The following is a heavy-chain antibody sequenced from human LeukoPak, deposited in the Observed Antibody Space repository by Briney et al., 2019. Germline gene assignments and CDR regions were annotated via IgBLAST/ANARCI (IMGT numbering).Heavy chain of an antibody. CDR1: GFTFSSYS. Sequence: GGSLRLSCGASGFTFSSYSMSWVRQAPGKGLEWVSYITSSSSTIYCADSVKGRFTISRDNAKNSLYLQMNSLRAEDTAVYYCARDSTGYYGSGSYFLSGWGQGTLVTVSS. V-gene: IGHV3-48*01. D-gene: IGHD3-10*01. CDR2: ITSSSSTI. J-gene: IGHJ4*02. CDR3: ARDSTGYYGSGSYFLSG.